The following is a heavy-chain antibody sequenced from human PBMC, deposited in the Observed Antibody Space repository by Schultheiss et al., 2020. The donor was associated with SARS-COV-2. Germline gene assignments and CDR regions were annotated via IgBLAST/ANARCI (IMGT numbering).Heavy chain of an antibody. J-gene: IGHJ6*03. Sequence: SETLSLTCAVYGGSFSGYYWSWIRQPPGKGLEWIGEINHSGSTNYNPSLKSRVTISVDTSKNQFSLKLSSVTAADTAVYYCARGVPRGEYSSGWYSYYYYYMDVWGKGTTVTVSS. CDR3: ARGVPRGEYSSGWYSYYYYYMDV. D-gene: IGHD6-19*01. V-gene: IGHV4-34*01. CDR1: GGSFSGYY. CDR2: INHSGST.